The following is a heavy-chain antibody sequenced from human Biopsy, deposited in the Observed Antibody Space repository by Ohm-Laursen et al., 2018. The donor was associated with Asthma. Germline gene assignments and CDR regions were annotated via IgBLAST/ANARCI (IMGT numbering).Heavy chain of an antibody. CDR3: AKDRFDNSVTSKYYYYGIDV. D-gene: IGHD3-16*01. Sequence: SLRLSCSASGFIFRGSNMFWVRQAPGKGLEWLAAISYDGMSEYYADSVKGRFTISRDNVRNRLHLQMSSLRPDDSAAYHCAKDRFDNSVTSKYYYYGIDVWGQGTTVTVSS. CDR1: GFIFRGSN. J-gene: IGHJ6*02. CDR2: ISYDGMSE. V-gene: IGHV3-30*18.